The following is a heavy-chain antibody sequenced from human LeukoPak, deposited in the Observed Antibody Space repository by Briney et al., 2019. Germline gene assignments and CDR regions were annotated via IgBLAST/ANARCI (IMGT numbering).Heavy chain of an antibody. J-gene: IGHJ4*02. D-gene: IGHD5-24*01. Sequence: PSETLSLTCTVSGGSISSDYWSWIRQPPGKGLEWIGYIYYSGSPNYNPSLKSRVTISVDMSKNQFSLKLSSVTAADTAVYYCARQISGMATTYYFDYWGQGTLVTVSS. CDR3: ARQISGMATTYYFDY. CDR1: GGSISSDY. CDR2: IYYSGSP. V-gene: IGHV4-59*08.